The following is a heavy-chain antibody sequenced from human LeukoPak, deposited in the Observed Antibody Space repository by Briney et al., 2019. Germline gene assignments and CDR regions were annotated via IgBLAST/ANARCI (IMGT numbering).Heavy chain of an antibody. CDR3: ARTVTSIESVSYYYYYMDV. CDR2: INPNTGGT. D-gene: IGHD4-17*01. CDR1: GYTFTGYF. Sequence: ASVKVSCKASGYTFTGYFVHWVRQAPGQGLQWMGWINPNTGGTNYAQKFQGRVTMTADKSTGTAYMELISLRSEDTATYYCARTVTSIESVSYYYYYMDVWGKGTTVTVSS. V-gene: IGHV1-2*02. J-gene: IGHJ6*03.